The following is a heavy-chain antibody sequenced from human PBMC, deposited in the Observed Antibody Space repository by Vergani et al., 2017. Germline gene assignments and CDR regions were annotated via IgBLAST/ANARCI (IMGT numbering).Heavy chain of an antibody. V-gene: IGHV4-31*03. CDR1: GGSISSGGYY. CDR3: ARDRRDSSGHFDY. CDR2: IYYSGST. D-gene: IGHD3-22*01. Sequence: QVQLQESGPGLVKPSQTLSLTCTVSGGSISSGGYYWSWISQHPGKGLEWIGYIYYSGSTYYNPSLKSRVTISVDTSKNQFSLKLSSVTAADTAVYYCARDRRDSSGHFDYWGQGTLVTVSS. J-gene: IGHJ4*02.